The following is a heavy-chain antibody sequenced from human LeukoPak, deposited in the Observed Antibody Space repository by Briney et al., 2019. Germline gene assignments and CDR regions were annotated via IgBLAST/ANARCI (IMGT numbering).Heavy chain of an antibody. CDR1: GGSISSYY. CDR2: IYTSGST. J-gene: IGHJ5*02. V-gene: IGHV4-4*07. Sequence: SETLSLTCTVSGGSISSYYWSWIRQPAGKGLEWIGRIYTSGSTNYNPSLKSRVTMSVDTSKNQFSLKLSSVTAADTAVYYCARDRRGRPYDFWSGYHTGIGWFDPWGQGTLVTVSS. CDR3: ARDRRGRPYDFWSGYHTGIGWFDP. D-gene: IGHD3-3*01.